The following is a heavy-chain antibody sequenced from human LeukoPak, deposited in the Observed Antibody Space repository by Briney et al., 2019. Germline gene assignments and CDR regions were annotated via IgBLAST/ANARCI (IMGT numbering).Heavy chain of an antibody. J-gene: IGHJ3*02. CDR3: ARSAEWLRNAFDI. CDR2: MHNSGSS. CDR1: GASTSHFY. Sequence: SETLSLSCSVSGASTSHFYWNWIRQPPGKGLDWIGYMHNSGSSKHSPSLKSRVTISIDTSKNLFSLQLTSVTAADTAIYYCARSAEWLRNAFDIWGYGKMVSVSS. D-gene: IGHD3-3*01. V-gene: IGHV4-59*01.